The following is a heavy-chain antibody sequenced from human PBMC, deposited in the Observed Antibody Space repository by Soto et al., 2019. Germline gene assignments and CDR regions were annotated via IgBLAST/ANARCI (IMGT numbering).Heavy chain of an antibody. CDR1: GYSFTSLD. Sequence: ASVKVSCRASGYSFTSLDINWVRQTAGQGLAGMGWMQPSTGRTGYAQKFQGRLTVTADKSTSTVYMELTNLSSEDTAVYYCARRDSGGFYRYFDAWGQGTLVTVSS. V-gene: IGHV1-8*01. D-gene: IGHD2-15*01. CDR3: ARRDSGGFYRYFDA. CDR2: MQPSTGRT. J-gene: IGHJ4*02.